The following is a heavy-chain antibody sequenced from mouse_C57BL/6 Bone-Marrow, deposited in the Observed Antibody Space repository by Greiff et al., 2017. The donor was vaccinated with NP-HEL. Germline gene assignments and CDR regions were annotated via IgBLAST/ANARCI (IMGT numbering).Heavy chain of an antibody. D-gene: IGHD2-2*01. CDR1: GFTFTDYY. Sequence: EVKLVESGRGLVQPGGSLSISCAASGFTFTDYYIRWVRQPPGKALEWLGFIRNGADGYTTENSSYVKGRFTTSTATSQTILHLQINALRAEVSATYDCAISICYGYADDPYYAMDYWGQGTSVTVSS. J-gene: IGHJ4*01. V-gene: IGHV7-3*01. CDR2: IRNGADGYTT. CDR3: AISICYGYADDPYYAMDY.